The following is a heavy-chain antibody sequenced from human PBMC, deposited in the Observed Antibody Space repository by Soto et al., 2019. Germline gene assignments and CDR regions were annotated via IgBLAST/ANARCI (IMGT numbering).Heavy chain of an antibody. CDR1: GFTFSSYG. Sequence: GGSLRRSCAASGFTFSSYGMSWDRQAPGKGLEWVSAISGSGGSTYYADSVKGRFTISRDNSKNTLYLQMNSLRAEDTAVYYCATDQKIGVVITTAFDIWGQGTMVTVS. D-gene: IGHD3-22*01. V-gene: IGHV3-23*01. J-gene: IGHJ3*02. CDR2: ISGSGGST. CDR3: ATDQKIGVVITTAFDI.